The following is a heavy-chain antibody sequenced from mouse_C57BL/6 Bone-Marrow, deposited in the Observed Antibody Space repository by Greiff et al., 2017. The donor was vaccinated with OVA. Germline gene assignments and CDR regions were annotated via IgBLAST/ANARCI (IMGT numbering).Heavy chain of an antibody. CDR2: IDPSDSYT. J-gene: IGHJ4*01. CDR3: ARPNWDGVYYAMDY. D-gene: IGHD4-1*01. CDR1: GYTFTSYW. Sequence: QVQLQQPGAELVMPGASVKLSCKASGYTFTSYWMHWVKQRPGQGLEWIGEIDPSDSYTNYNQKFKGKSTLTVDKSSSTAYMQLSSLTSEDSAVYYCARPNWDGVYYAMDYWSQGTSVTVSS. V-gene: IGHV1-69*01.